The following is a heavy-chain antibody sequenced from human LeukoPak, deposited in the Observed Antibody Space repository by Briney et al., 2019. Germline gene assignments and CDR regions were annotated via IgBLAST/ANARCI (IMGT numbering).Heavy chain of an antibody. CDR3: AKDAITIIREGALLSGRRSFYYFDY. Sequence: PGGSLRLSCAASGFTFTNFAMSWVRRAPGKGLEWVSGISDSGGATYYADSMKGRFTISRDNSKNTLYLQMNSLRAEDTALYFCAKDAITIIREGALLSGRRSFYYFDYWGQGTLVTVSS. D-gene: IGHD3-10*01. J-gene: IGHJ4*02. CDR2: ISDSGGAT. V-gene: IGHV3-23*01. CDR1: GFTFTNFA.